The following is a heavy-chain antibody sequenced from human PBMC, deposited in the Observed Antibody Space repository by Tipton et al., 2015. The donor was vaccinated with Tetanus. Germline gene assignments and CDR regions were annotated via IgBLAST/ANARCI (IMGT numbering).Heavy chain of an antibody. V-gene: IGHV4-61*01. CDR2: ISYSGST. J-gene: IGHJ4*02. CDR3: ARANYDFPKKGPFDS. D-gene: IGHD3-3*01. CDR1: GGSISGSSYY. Sequence: TLSLTCSVSGGSISGSSYYWSWIRQPPGKGLEWIGYISYSGSTNSNYSLKSRITISQDTSKNQFSLKLTSVTAADTAVYYCARANYDFPKKGPFDSWGQGTLVIVSS.